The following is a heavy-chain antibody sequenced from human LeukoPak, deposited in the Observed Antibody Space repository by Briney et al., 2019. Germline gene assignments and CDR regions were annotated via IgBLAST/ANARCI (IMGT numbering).Heavy chain of an antibody. D-gene: IGHD3-3*01. CDR1: GFTFSSYA. CDR2: ISGSGGST. Sequence: GGSLRLSCAASGFTFSSYAMSWVRRAPGKGLGWVSAISGSGGSTYYADSVKGRFTISRDNSKNTLYLQMNSLRAEDTAVYYCAKDRYYDFWSGTGMDVWGQGTTVTVSS. J-gene: IGHJ6*02. V-gene: IGHV3-23*01. CDR3: AKDRYYDFWSGTGMDV.